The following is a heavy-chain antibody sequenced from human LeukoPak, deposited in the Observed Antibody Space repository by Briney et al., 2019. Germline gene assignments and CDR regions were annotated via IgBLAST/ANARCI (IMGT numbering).Heavy chain of an antibody. CDR1: GFNFNSYA. CDR2: ISYDGSNK. Sequence: QPGGSLRLSCAASGFNFNSYAMQWVRQAPAKGLEWVAGISYDGSNKYYADSVKGRFTISRDNAKNPLYLHMNNLRHEDTAMYHFAKALVNWNFDFRGQGALVTVSS. CDR3: AKALVNWNFDF. J-gene: IGHJ4*02. V-gene: IGHV3-30-3*01. D-gene: IGHD1-1*01.